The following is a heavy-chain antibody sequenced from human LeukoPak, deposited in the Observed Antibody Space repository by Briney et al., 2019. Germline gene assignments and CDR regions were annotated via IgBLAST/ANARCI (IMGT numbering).Heavy chain of an antibody. J-gene: IGHJ4*02. V-gene: IGHV4-39*01. CDR3: ARRARGYDYVWGSYHYYFDY. CDR1: GGSISSSSYY. D-gene: IGHD3-16*01. CDR2: IYYSGSA. Sequence: PSETLSLTCTVSGGSISSSSYYWGWIRQPPGKGLEWIGSIYYSGSAYYNPSLKSRVTISVDTSKNQFSLKLSSVTAADTAVYYCARRARGYDYVWGSYHYYFDYWGQGTLVTVSS.